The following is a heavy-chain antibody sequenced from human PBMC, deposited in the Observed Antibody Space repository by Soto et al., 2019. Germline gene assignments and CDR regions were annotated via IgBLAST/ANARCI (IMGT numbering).Heavy chain of an antibody. CDR1: GFTFSSYW. Sequence: PGGSLRLSCAASGFTFSSYWMHWVRQAPGKGLVWVSRINSDGSSTSYADSVKGRFTISRDNAKNTLYLQMDSLRAEDTAVYYCARGRSSYDFWSGYYTQYNWFDPWGQGTLVTVSS. V-gene: IGHV3-74*01. D-gene: IGHD3-3*01. CDR2: INSDGSST. CDR3: ARGRSSYDFWSGYYTQYNWFDP. J-gene: IGHJ5*02.